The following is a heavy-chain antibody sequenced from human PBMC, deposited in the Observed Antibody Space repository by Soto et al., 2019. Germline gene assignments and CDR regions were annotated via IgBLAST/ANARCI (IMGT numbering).Heavy chain of an antibody. CDR3: ARTYYDFWSGYWRWFDP. D-gene: IGHD3-3*01. CDR1: GGSISGFY. V-gene: IGHV4-59*01. CDR2: IYYNGST. Sequence: QVQLQESGPGLVKPSETLSLTCTVSGGSISGFYWSWIRQPPGKGLEWIGYIYYNGSTNYNPSLKSRVTISVDPSKNQFSLKLSSVTAADTAVYYCARTYYDFWSGYWRWFDPWGQGTLVTVSS. J-gene: IGHJ5*02.